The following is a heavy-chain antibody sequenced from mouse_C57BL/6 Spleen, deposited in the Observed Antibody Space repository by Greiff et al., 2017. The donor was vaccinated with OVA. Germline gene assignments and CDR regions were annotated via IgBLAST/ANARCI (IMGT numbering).Heavy chain of an antibody. J-gene: IGHJ2*01. CDR3: ATLEGYFDY. V-gene: IGHV3-6*01. CDR2: ISYDGSN. CDR1: GYSITSGYY. Sequence: VQLQQSGPGLVKPSQSLSLTCSVTGYSITSGYYWNWIRQFPGNKLEWMGYISYDGSNNYNPSLKNRISITRDTSKNQFFLKLNSVTTEDTATYYCATLEGYFDYWGQGTTLTVSS.